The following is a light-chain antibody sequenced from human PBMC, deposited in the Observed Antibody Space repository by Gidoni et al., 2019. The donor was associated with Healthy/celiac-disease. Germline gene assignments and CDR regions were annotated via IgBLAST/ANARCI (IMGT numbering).Light chain of an antibody. CDR1: QGISSY. V-gene: IGKV1-8*01. Sequence: AIRMTQSPSSFSASTGDRVTITCRASQGISSYLAWYQQKPGKAPKLLIYAASNLQSGVPSRFSGSGSGTDFTLTISCLKSEDFATYYCQQYYSYPPWTFGQGTKVEIK. J-gene: IGKJ1*01. CDR3: QQYYSYPPWT. CDR2: AAS.